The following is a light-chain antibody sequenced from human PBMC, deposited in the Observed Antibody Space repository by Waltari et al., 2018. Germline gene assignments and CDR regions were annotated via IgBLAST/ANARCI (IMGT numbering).Light chain of an antibody. CDR1: QSIDYW. CDR3: QRYNSYPLYT. V-gene: IGKV1-5*01. Sequence: DIQLTQSPSSLSASVGDRVTIKCRASQSIDYWLAWYQQRPGKAPKLLIHKISTLQSGVPSRFSGSGSGTEFTLTIASLQPVDFATYYCQRYNSYPLYTFGQGTRVEIK. J-gene: IGKJ2*01. CDR2: KIS.